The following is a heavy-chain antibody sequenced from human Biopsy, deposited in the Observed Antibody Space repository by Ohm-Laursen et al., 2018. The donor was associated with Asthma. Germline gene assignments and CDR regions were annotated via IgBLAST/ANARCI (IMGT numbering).Heavy chain of an antibody. CDR3: ARGDSSGWSQYYFDY. V-gene: IGHV3-53*01. D-gene: IGHD6-19*01. Sequence: LSLTCAASGFTVSRDYMFWVRQAPGKGLEWVSVIYSGGTSHTADSVRGRFTISRDYSKNTLYLQMHSLRAEDTAVYYCARGDSSGWSQYYFDYWGQGTLVTVSS. CDR1: GFTVSRDY. J-gene: IGHJ4*02. CDR2: IYSGGTS.